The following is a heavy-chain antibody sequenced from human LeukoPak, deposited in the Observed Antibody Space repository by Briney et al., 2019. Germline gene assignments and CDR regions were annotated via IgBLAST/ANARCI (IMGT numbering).Heavy chain of an antibody. V-gene: IGHV4-4*07. CDR2: IFTSGIT. D-gene: IGHD3-10*01. Sequence: SETLSLTCTVSGVSINSHYWSWIRQPPGKGLEWIGRIFTSGITNYDPSFKSRVTMSVDTSKNQFSLNLSSVTAADTAVYYCARESSGNYYNPLGYMDVWGKGTTVTVSS. CDR3: ARESSGNYYNPLGYMDV. J-gene: IGHJ6*03. CDR1: GVSINSHY.